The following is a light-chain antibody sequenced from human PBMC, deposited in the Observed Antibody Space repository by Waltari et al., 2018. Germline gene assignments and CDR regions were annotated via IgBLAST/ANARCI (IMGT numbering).Light chain of an antibody. Sequence: ELVLTQSPGTLSLSPGERATPPCRASQSVSSNYLAWYQQTPGQAPRLLLYGASSRATGIPARFSGRGSGTDFTLTISGLEPADFAVYYCQQYSSSPLTFGQGTKVE. CDR1: QSVSSNY. CDR2: GAS. J-gene: IGKJ1*01. CDR3: QQYSSSPLT. V-gene: IGKV3-20*01.